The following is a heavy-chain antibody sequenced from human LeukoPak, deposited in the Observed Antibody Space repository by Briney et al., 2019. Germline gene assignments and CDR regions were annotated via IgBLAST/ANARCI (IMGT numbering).Heavy chain of an antibody. CDR1: GGSISSYY. D-gene: IGHD3-10*01. V-gene: IGHV4-59*01. CDR3: AREGLATMIRGVIPY. J-gene: IGHJ4*02. Sequence: SETLSLTCTVSGGSISSYYWSWIRQPPGKGLEWIGYIYYSGSTNYNASLKSRVTISVDTSKNQFSLKLSSVTAADTAVYYCAREGLATMIRGVIPYWGQGTLVTVSS. CDR2: IYYSGST.